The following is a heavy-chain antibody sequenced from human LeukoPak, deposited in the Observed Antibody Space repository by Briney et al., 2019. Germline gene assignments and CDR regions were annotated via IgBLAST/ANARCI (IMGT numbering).Heavy chain of an antibody. V-gene: IGHV4-59*01. J-gene: IGHJ5*02. CDR3: ARFSVAAAGTGWFDP. Sequence: ASETLSLTCTVSGVSISSYYWSWIRQPPGKGLELIGYIDYSRSTNYNPSLKSRVTISIDTSKNQLSLKLSSVTPANTAVYYCARFSVAAAGTGWFDPWGQGTLVTVSA. D-gene: IGHD6-13*01. CDR2: IDYSRST. CDR1: GVSISSYY.